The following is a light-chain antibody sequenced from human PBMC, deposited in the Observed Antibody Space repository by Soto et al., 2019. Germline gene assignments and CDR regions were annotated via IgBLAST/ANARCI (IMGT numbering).Light chain of an antibody. CDR2: EVS. CDR3: CSYAGSSTRVV. CDR1: SSDVGNYNL. V-gene: IGLV2-23*02. Sequence: QSALTQPASGSGSPGQSITISCTGTSSDVGNYNLVSWYQQHPGKAPKLMIYEVSKRPSGVSNRFSGSKSGNTASLTISGLQAEDEADYYCCSYAGSSTRVVFGGGTKLTVL. J-gene: IGLJ2*01.